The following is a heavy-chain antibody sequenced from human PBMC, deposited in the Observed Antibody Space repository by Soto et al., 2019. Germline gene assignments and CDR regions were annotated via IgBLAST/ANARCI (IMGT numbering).Heavy chain of an antibody. CDR1: GFDFSDYR. Sequence: QMLLVESGGGVVQPGRSLRLSCAASGFDFSDYRMHWVRQAPGKGLEWVGAISQDGTEKFYGQSTLGRFAISRDNSKTTLFLQMNSLRVEETAVYFCAKIISRGTGDAFHVWGQGTMVTVSS. CDR2: ISQDGTEK. V-gene: IGHV3-30*18. CDR3: AKIISRGTGDAFHV. J-gene: IGHJ3*01. D-gene: IGHD1-1*01.